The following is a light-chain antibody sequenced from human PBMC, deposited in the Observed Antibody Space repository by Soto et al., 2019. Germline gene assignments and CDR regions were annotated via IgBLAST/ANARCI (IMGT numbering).Light chain of an antibody. Sequence: TRSVSPRERATLSSRAIQSVRREVVLHKQTPGQAPTLLLDGAPSRATSIQDRVSGRGSGTDFTLPNSRLQLEDFVVYHCQQYGSAARNFGQGTRLE. V-gene: IGKV3-20*01. CDR3: QQYGSAARN. J-gene: IGKJ5*01. CDR1: QSVRRE. CDR2: GAP.